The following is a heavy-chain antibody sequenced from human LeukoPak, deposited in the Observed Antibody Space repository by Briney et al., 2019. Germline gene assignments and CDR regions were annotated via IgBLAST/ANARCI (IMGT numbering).Heavy chain of an antibody. J-gene: IGHJ4*02. V-gene: IGHV3-66*02. D-gene: IGHD6-13*01. CDR3: VTSTGQQFIPYDY. CDR2: IYGADAA. CDR1: GFNVSSNY. Sequence: PGGSLRLSCAASGFNVSSNYMTWIRQAPGKGLEWVSLIYGADAAYYAESVRGRFMISRDNLKNTLSLQMNSLRVEDTALYYCVTSTGQQFIPYDYWGQGTHVTVSS.